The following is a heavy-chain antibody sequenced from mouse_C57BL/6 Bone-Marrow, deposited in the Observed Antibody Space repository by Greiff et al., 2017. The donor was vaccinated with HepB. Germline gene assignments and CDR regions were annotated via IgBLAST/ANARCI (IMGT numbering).Heavy chain of an antibody. V-gene: IGHV5-2*01. CDR1: EYEFPSHD. Sequence: EVQWVESGGGLVQPGESLKLSCESNEYEFPSHDMSWVRKTPEKRLELVAAINSDGGSTYYPDTMERRFIISRDNTKKTLYLQMSSLRSEDTALYYCARRRGMVMDWYFDVWGTGTTVTVSS. D-gene: IGHD2-2*01. CDR3: ARRRGMVMDWYFDV. J-gene: IGHJ1*03. CDR2: INSDGGST.